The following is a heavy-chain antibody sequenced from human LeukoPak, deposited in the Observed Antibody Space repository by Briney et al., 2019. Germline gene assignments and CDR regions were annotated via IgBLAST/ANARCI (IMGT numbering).Heavy chain of an antibody. J-gene: IGHJ1*01. V-gene: IGHV5-51*01. CDR3: ARSDSSGGARGIQY. CDR1: GYNFTSYW. Sequence: GESLKISCKGSGYNFTSYWVGWVRQMPGKGLQCLGTIYPGDSDTRYSPSFQGQVTISVGKSVSTAYLQWSSLKASDTAMYYCARSDSSGGARGIQYWGQGTPVTVSS. D-gene: IGHD3-22*01. CDR2: IYPGDSDT.